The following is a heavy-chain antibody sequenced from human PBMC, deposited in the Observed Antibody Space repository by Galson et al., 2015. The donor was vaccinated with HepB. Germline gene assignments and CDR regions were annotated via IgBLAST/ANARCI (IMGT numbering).Heavy chain of an antibody. Sequence: SLRLSCAASGFTFSGSAMHWVRQASGKGLEWVGRIRSKANSYATAYAASVKGRFTISRDDSKNTAYLQMNSLKTEDTAVYYCTRRDDYGDYLDYYYGMDVWGQGTTVTVSS. CDR3: TRRDDYGDYLDYYYGMDV. V-gene: IGHV3-73*01. D-gene: IGHD4-17*01. CDR2: IRSKANSYAT. J-gene: IGHJ6*02. CDR1: GFTFSGSA.